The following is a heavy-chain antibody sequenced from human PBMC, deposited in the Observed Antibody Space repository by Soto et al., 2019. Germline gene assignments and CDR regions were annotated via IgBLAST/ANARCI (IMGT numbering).Heavy chain of an antibody. CDR1: GFIFSSYA. V-gene: IGHV3-23*01. J-gene: IGHJ3*02. CDR3: ARVGTMIVVVTPNDAFDI. CDR2: IIYSGGST. D-gene: IGHD3-22*01. Sequence: PGGSLRLSCAASGFIFSSYAMTWVRQAPGKGLEWVSSIIYSGGSTYYADSVKGRFTISRDNSKNTLYLQMNSLRAEDTAVYYCARVGTMIVVVTPNDAFDIWGQGTMVTVSS.